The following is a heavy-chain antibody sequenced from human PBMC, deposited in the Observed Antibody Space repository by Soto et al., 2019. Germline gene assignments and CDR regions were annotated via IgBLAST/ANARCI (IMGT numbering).Heavy chain of an antibody. D-gene: IGHD3-10*01. Sequence: EVQLVESGGGLVQPGRSLSVSWAASGFTFDDYAMHWVRQASGKGLEWVSGISWNSGSIGYADSVKGRFTISRDNAKNSLYLQMNSLRAEDTALYYCAKDIVNGSSGQNWFDPWGQGTLVTVSS. CDR2: ISWNSGSI. V-gene: IGHV3-9*01. J-gene: IGHJ5*02. CDR1: GFTFDDYA. CDR3: AKDIVNGSSGQNWFDP.